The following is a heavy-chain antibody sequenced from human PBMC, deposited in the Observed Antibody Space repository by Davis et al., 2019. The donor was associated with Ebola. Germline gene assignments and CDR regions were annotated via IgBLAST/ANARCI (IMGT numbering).Heavy chain of an antibody. CDR3: ARWASATGYWYFDL. V-gene: IGHV3-30*03. CDR2: ISYDGSNK. Sequence: GGSLRLSCAASGFTFSSYGMHWVRQAPGKGLEWVAVISYDGSNKYYADSVKCRFTISRDNSKNTLYLQMNSLRAEDTAVYYCARWASATGYWYFDLWGRGTLVTVSS. J-gene: IGHJ2*01. D-gene: IGHD1-26*01. CDR1: GFTFSSYG.